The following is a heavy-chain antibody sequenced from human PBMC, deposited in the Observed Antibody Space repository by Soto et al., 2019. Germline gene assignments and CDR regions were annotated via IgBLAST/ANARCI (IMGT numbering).Heavy chain of an antibody. CDR3: ARRQEMATIMGY. D-gene: IGHD5-12*01. Sequence: QVQLVESGGGVVQPGRSLRLSCAASGFTFSRYGMHWVGQAPGKVLEWVAVIWYDGSNKYYADSVKGRVTISRDNYKNTQYLQLNSLKAEDTAVYYCARRQEMATIMGYWGQGTLVTVSS. CDR1: GFTFSRYG. V-gene: IGHV3-33*01. CDR2: IWYDGSNK. J-gene: IGHJ4*02.